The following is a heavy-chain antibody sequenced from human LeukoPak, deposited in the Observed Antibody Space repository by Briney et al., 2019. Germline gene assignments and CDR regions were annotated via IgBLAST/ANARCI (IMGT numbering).Heavy chain of an antibody. Sequence: SQTLSLTCAISGDSVSGSPAVWNWIRQSPSRGLEWLGRAYYRSKWYIDYAVSVKGRITITPDTSKNQFSLQLNSVTPEDTAVFYGERGGVGGVTNLDSWGQGPSSPSPQ. D-gene: IGHD3-16*01. J-gene: IGHJ4*02. CDR1: GDSVSGSPAV. CDR3: ERGGVGGVTNLDS. CDR2: AYYRSKWYI. V-gene: IGHV6-1*01.